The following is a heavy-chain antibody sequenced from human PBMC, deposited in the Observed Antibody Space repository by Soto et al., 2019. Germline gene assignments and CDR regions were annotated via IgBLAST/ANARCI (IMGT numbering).Heavy chain of an antibody. CDR2: ISAYNGNT. D-gene: IGHD2-21*02. V-gene: IGHV1-18*01. CDR3: ARNELAYCGGDCLNWFDP. J-gene: IGHJ5*02. CDR1: GYTFTNYG. Sequence: ASVKVSCKASGYTFTNYGISWVRQAPGQGLEWMGWISAYNGNTKYAQKLQGRVTMTTDTSTSTVYMELSSLRSEDTAVYYCARNELAYCGGDCLNWFDPWGQGTLVTVSS.